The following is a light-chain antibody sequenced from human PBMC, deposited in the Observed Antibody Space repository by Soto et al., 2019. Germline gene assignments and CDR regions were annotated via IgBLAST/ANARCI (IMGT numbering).Light chain of an antibody. CDR3: GSYTSSGTPYV. Sequence: QSALTQPASVSGSPGQSITISCTGTSSDVGGYKYVSWYQHHPDKAPKLIISVVSNRPSGVSNRFPGSKSGNTASLTISGLQAEDEADYYCGSYTSSGTPYVFGTGTKLTVL. CDR2: VVS. V-gene: IGLV2-14*01. CDR1: SSDVGGYKY. J-gene: IGLJ1*01.